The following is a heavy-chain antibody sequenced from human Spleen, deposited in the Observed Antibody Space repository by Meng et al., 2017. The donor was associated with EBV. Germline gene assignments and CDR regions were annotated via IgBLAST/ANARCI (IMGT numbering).Heavy chain of an antibody. D-gene: IGHD6-13*01. V-gene: IGHV4-39*02. J-gene: IGHJ6*02. CDR2: FLYSGNT. Sequence: LQLAEVGPGLVKPSDTLSLTCSVSGASITNSSYYWGWIRQPPGKGLEWIGSFLYSGNTNYNPSLKSRVTISVDTSKNHFSLKLTSVTAADTAVYYCASLTAQWGQQLVHVGMDVWGQGTTVTVSS. CDR1: GASITNSSYY. CDR3: ASLTAQWGQQLVHVGMDV.